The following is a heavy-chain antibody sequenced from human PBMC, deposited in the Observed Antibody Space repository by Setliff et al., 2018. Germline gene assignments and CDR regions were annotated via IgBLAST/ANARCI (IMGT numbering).Heavy chain of an antibody. D-gene: IGHD3-10*01. J-gene: IGHJ4*02. Sequence: SETLSLTCTVSGGSISSYYWSWIRQPPGKGLEWIGYIYASGSTNYNPSLKSRVTISGDTSKNQFSLKLTSVTAADTAVYFCARSLGSGSYYNSRPFYSDYWGQGTLVTVS. CDR3: ARSLGSGSYYNSRPFYSDY. CDR2: IYASGST. V-gene: IGHV4-4*08. CDR1: GGSISSYY.